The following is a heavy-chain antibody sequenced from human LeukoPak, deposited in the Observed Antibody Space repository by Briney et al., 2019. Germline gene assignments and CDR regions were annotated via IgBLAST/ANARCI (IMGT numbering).Heavy chain of an antibody. CDR1: RYTFTSYG. CDR2: ISAYNGNT. J-gene: IGHJ5*02. CDR3: ATESGRNYVLNWFDP. V-gene: IGHV1-18*01. Sequence: ASVKVSCKASRYTFTSYGIGWVRQAPGQGLEWMGWISAYNGNTNYAQKLQGRVTMTTNTSTSTAYMELRSLRSHDTTVYYCATESGRNYVLNWFDPWGQGTLVTVSS. D-gene: IGHD1-7*01.